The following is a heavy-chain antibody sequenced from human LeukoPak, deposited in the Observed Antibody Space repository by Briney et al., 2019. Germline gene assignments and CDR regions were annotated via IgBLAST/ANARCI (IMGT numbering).Heavy chain of an antibody. J-gene: IGHJ4*02. CDR2: IYYSGST. V-gene: IGHV4-59*01. CDR3: AREESSGSFDY. D-gene: IGHD3-10*01. Sequence: SETLSLTCSVSSGSMSNYYWSWIRQPPGKGLEWIGYIYYSGSTNYNPSLKSRVTISVDTSKNQFSLKLSSVTAADTAVYYCAREESSGSFDYWGQGTLVTVSS. CDR1: SGSMSNYY.